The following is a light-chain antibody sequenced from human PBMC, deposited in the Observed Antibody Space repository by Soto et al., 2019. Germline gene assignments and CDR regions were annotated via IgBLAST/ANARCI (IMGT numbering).Light chain of an antibody. CDR1: QGISNY. Sequence: DIQMTQSPSSLSASVGDRVTITCRASQGISNYLAWYQQKPGKVPKLLIYAASTLQSGVPSRFSGSGSGTDFTLTISSRQPEDVAIYYCQKYNSALGTFGQGPRVEFK. CDR2: AAS. V-gene: IGKV1-27*01. J-gene: IGKJ1*01. CDR3: QKYNSALGT.